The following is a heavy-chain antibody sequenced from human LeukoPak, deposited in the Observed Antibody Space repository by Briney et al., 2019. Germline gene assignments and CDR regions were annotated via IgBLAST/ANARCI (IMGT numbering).Heavy chain of an antibody. V-gene: IGHV3-48*04. CDR3: AREPVSSTSLFDY. CDR2: ISSSSSTI. J-gene: IGHJ4*02. Sequence: QLWGSLRLTCAASGFTFSSYSMNWVRQAPGKGLEWVSYISSSSSTIYYADSVKGRFTISRDNAKNSLYLQMNSLRAEDTAVYYCAREPVSSTSLFDYWGQGTLVTVSS. D-gene: IGHD2-2*01. CDR1: GFTFSSYS.